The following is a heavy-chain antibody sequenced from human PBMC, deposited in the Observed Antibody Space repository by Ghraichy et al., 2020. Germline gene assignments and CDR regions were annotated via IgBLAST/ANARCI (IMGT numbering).Heavy chain of an antibody. CDR3: ARGGGAYCGSDCYRNFDV. CDR1: GLTVTSDY. Sequence: GGSLRLSCAASGLTVTSDYMSWVRQAPEKGLEWVSVIYSGGSTYYADSVKGRFTISRDNSKNTLYLQMNSLRAEDTAVYFCARGGGAYCGSDCYRNFDVWGQGTLVTVSS. D-gene: IGHD2-21*01. V-gene: IGHV3-53*01. J-gene: IGHJ3*01. CDR2: IYSGGST.